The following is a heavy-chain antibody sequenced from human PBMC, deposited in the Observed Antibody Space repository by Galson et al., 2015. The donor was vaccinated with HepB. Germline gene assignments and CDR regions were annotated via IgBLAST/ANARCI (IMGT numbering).Heavy chain of an antibody. Sequence: SLRLSCAASGVIVRNNYMNWVRQPPEKGLEWVSLIYSDGSTHYADSVKGRFTIFRDNSKNTLYLQMNSLRGEDTAVYYCARDGAAARTMTWGWGQGTLVTVSS. V-gene: IGHV3-66*01. J-gene: IGHJ4*02. CDR1: GVIVRNNY. D-gene: IGHD2-2*01. CDR2: IYSDGST. CDR3: ARDGAAARTMTWG.